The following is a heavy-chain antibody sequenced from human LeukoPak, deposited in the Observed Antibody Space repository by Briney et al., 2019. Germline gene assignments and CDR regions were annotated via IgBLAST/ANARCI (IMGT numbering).Heavy chain of an antibody. CDR2: INPSGGIT. D-gene: IGHD3-3*01. J-gene: IGHJ4*02. CDR1: GYIFTSYY. V-gene: IGHV1-46*01. Sequence: ASVKISCKASGYIFTSYYMHWVRQAPGQGLEWMGIINPSGGITIYAQRFQGRVTMTRDTSTSTVYMELSSLRSEDTAVYYCASLGNSWSGQPKYWGQGTLVTVSS. CDR3: ASLGNSWSGQPKY.